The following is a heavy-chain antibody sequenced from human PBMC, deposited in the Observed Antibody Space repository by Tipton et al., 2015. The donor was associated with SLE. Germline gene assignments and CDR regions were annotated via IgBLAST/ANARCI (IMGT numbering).Heavy chain of an antibody. D-gene: IGHD5/OR15-5a*01. CDR3: ARRNSTSGAFDI. Sequence: SVKGRFIISRDNSKNTLFMEMHSLRGEDTAIYYCARRNSTSGAFDIWGQGTLVTVSS. J-gene: IGHJ3*02. V-gene: IGHV3-23*01.